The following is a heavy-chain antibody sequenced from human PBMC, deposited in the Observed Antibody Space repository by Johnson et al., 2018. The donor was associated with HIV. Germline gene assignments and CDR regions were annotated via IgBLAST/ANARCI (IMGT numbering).Heavy chain of an antibody. CDR2: IDDDGSYK. V-gene: IGHV3-30*02. D-gene: IGHD3-16*01. J-gene: IGHJ3*02. CDR3: AKDLELGGAFDI. CDR1: RFTFSSYA. Sequence: QVQLVESGGGLVKPGGSLRLSCAASRFTFSSYAMHWVRQAPGKGLEWVAFIDDDGSYKYYVDSVKGRFSVSRDYYRNTLYLQMNSLRAEDTAVYYCAKDLELGGAFDIWGQGTMVTVSA.